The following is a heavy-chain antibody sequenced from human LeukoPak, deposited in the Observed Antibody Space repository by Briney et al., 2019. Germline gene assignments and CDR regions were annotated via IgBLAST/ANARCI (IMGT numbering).Heavy chain of an antibody. CDR3: ARVAAAAGTDY. D-gene: IGHD6-13*01. J-gene: IGHJ4*02. Sequence: GGSLRLSCAASGFTFSSYGMNWVRQAPGKGLEWVSSISSSSSYIYYADSVKGRFTISRDNAKNSLYLQMNSLRAEDTAVYYCARVAAAAGTDYWGQGTLVTVSS. CDR2: ISSSSSYI. CDR1: GFTFSSYG. V-gene: IGHV3-21*01.